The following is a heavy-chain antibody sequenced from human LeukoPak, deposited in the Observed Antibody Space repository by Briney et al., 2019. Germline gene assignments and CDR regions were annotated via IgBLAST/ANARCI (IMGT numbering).Heavy chain of an antibody. J-gene: IGHJ4*02. CDR3: AKGLYDSSGYNDY. V-gene: IGHV3-21*04. Sequence: GGSLRLSCAASGFTFSSYSMNWVRQAPGKGLEWVSSISSSSSYIYYADSVKGRFTISRDNSKNTLYLQMNSLRAEDTAVYYCAKGLYDSSGYNDYWGQGTLVTVSS. D-gene: IGHD3-22*01. CDR1: GFTFSSYS. CDR2: ISSSSSYI.